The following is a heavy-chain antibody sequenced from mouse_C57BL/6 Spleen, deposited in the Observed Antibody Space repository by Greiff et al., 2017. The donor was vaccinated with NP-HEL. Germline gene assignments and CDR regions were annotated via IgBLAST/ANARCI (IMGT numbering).Heavy chain of an antibody. CDR1: GYTFTSYW. CDR3: ARGMGLRREMDY. D-gene: IGHD2-4*01. V-gene: IGHV1-52*01. Sequence: QVQLKQPGAELVRPGSSVKLSCKASGYTFTSYWMHWVKQRPIQGLEWIGNIDPSDSETHYNQKFKDKATLTVDKSSSTAYMQLSSLTSEDSAVYYCARGMGLRREMDYWGQGTSVTVSS. J-gene: IGHJ4*01. CDR2: IDPSDSET.